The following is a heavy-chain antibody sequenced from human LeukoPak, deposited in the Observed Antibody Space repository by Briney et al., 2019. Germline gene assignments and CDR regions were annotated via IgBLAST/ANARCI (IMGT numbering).Heavy chain of an antibody. CDR2: IRYDGSNK. Sequence: GGSLRLSCAASGFTFNTYAMKWVRQAPGKGLEWVAFIRYDGSNKYYADSVKGRFTISRDNSKNTLYLQMNSLRAEDTAVYYCAKAVGAYDSSGYHDYWGQGTLVTVSS. CDR3: AKAVGAYDSSGYHDY. J-gene: IGHJ4*02. V-gene: IGHV3-30*02. D-gene: IGHD3-22*01. CDR1: GFTFNTYA.